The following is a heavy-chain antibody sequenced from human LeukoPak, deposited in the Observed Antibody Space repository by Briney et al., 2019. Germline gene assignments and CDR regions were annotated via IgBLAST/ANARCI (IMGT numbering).Heavy chain of an antibody. J-gene: IGHJ6*02. D-gene: IGHD1-14*01. V-gene: IGHV3-23*01. CDR2: ISGSGNYM. CDR1: GLTFSSYA. Sequence: GKSLRLSCAASGLTFSSYAMSWVRQAPGKGLVWVSAISGSGNYMYYADSVKGRFTISRDNFKNILYLQMNSLRAEDTAVYYCAKGNNQRGFSYYAMDVWGQGTTVTVS. CDR3: AKGNNQRGFSYYAMDV.